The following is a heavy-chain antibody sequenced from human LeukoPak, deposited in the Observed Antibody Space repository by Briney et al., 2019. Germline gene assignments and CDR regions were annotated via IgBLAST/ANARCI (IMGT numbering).Heavy chain of an antibody. J-gene: IGHJ4*02. D-gene: IGHD3-22*01. CDR1: GGSISSYY. Sequence: PSETLSLTCTVSGGSISSYYWSWIRQPPGKGLEWIGYIYTSGSTNYNPSLKSRVTISVDTSKNQFSLKLNSVTAADTAVYYCARVRDRSSYFYDLDYWGQGTLVTVSS. CDR3: ARVRDRSSYFYDLDY. CDR2: IYTSGST. V-gene: IGHV4-4*09.